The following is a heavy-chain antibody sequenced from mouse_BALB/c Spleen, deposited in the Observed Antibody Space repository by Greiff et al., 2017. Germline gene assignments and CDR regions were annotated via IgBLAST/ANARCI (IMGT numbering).Heavy chain of an antibody. V-gene: IGHV7-3*02. D-gene: IGHD1-1*01. J-gene: IGHJ4*01. CDR1: GFTFTDYY. CDR3: ARDLLRGYAMDY. Sequence: EVQRVESGGGLVQPGGSLRLSCATSGFTFTDYYMSWVRQPPGKALEWLGFIRNKANGYTTEYSASVKGRFTISRDNSQSILYLQMNTLRAEDSATYYCARDLLRGYAMDYWGQGTSVTVSS. CDR2: IRNKANGYTT.